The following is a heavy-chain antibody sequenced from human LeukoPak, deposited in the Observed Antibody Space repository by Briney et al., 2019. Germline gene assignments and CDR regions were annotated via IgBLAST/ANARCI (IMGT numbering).Heavy chain of an antibody. D-gene: IGHD3-10*01. CDR3: AKGDYYGSGSSPAQFDY. CDR1: GVTFDDYA. V-gene: IGHV3-9*01. J-gene: IGHJ4*02. Sequence: GGSLRLSCAASGVTFDDYAMHWVRQAPGKGLEWVSGISWNSGSIGYADSVKGRFTISRDNAKNSLYLQMNSLRAEDTALYYCAKGDYYGSGSSPAQFDYWGQGTLVTVSS. CDR2: ISWNSGSI.